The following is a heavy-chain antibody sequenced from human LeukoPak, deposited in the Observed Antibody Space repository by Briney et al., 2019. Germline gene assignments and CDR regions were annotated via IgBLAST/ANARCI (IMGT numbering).Heavy chain of an antibody. CDR2: ISYDGSNK. CDR3: ARDYFLDYYDSSGYLDY. Sequence: GGSLRLSCAASGLTFSSYAMHWVRQAPGKGLEWVGVISYDGSNKYYAHSVKGRFTISRDNSKNTLYLQMNSLRAEDTAVYYCARDYFLDYYDSSGYLDYWGQGTLVTVSS. J-gene: IGHJ4*02. D-gene: IGHD3-22*01. CDR1: GLTFSSYA. V-gene: IGHV3-30*04.